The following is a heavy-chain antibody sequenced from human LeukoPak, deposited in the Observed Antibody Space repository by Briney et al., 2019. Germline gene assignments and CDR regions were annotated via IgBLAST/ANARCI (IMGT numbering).Heavy chain of an antibody. V-gene: IGHV4-34*01. CDR3: ARAYKLPSIIWFGELKGFDY. D-gene: IGHD3-10*01. Sequence: SGGSLRLSCAASGFTFSSYSMNWVRQPPGKGLEWIGEINHSGSTNYNPSLKSRVTISVDTSKNQFSLKLSSVTAADTAVYYCARAYKLPSIIWFGELKGFDYWGQGTLVTVSS. J-gene: IGHJ4*02. CDR2: INHSGST. CDR1: GFTFSSYS.